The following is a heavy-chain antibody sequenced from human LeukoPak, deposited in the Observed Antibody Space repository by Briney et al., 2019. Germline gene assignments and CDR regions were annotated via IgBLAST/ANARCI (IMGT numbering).Heavy chain of an antibody. CDR3: ARTYYDFWSGQHFDY. CDR1: GSIISSYW. CDR2: IYPGDSDT. V-gene: IGHV5-51*01. Sequence: GAPLQICGEGAGSIISSYWIGGGRPLPGKGLEGMGIIYPGDSDTRYSPSFQGHVTISADKSISTAYLQWSSLKASDTAMYYCARTYYDFWSGQHFDYWGQGTLVTVSS. D-gene: IGHD3-3*01. J-gene: IGHJ4*02.